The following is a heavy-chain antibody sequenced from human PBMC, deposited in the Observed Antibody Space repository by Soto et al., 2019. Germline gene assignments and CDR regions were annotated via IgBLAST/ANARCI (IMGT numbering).Heavy chain of an antibody. CDR1: GYTFTSSG. CDR2: ISTYNGDT. V-gene: IGHV1-18*01. Sequence: QVQLVQSGAEVRKPGASVKVSCKASGYTFTSSGISWLRQAPGQGLEWMGWISTYNGDTNDAPKFQDRVTMTIDRSTSTAYMALWSLRSDDAAVYYCARAGAAPYYYYGMDVWGQGTRVTVSS. J-gene: IGHJ6*02. D-gene: IGHD2-15*01. CDR3: ARAGAAPYYYYGMDV.